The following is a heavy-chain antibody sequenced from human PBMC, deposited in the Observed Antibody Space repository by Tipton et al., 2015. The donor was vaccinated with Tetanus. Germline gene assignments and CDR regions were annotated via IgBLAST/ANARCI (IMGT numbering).Heavy chain of an antibody. J-gene: IGHJ6*02. D-gene: IGHD3-16*02. CDR2: IVVANGNT. Sequence: QLVQSGAEVKKPGTSVKVSCKASGYTFSGSPLQWVRQARGQGLEWVGWIVVANGNTNYAEKFQDRVTITRDVSSNTFYMDLSRLTSDDRAVYYCAVADRLSRSFYAMDVWGQGTTVTVSS. V-gene: IGHV1-58*01. CDR3: AVADRLSRSFYAMDV. CDR1: GYTFSGSP.